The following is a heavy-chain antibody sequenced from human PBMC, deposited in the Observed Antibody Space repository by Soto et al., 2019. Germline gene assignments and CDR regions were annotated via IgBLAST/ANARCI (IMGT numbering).Heavy chain of an antibody. D-gene: IGHD3-22*01. V-gene: IGHV3-49*03. J-gene: IGHJ4*02. CDR3: TRDRGHYYDTSGYPDY. Sequence: GGSLRLSCTASGFTFGDYAMSWFRQAPGKGLEWVGFIRSKTYGGTTEYAASVKGRFTISRDDSKSIAYLQMNSLKTEDTAVYYCTRDRGHYYDTSGYPDYWGQGTLVTVSS. CDR2: IRSKTYGGTT. CDR1: GFTFGDYA.